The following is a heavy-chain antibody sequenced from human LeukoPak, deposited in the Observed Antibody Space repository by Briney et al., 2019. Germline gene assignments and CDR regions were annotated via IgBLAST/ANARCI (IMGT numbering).Heavy chain of an antibody. V-gene: IGHV5-51*01. D-gene: IGHD3-22*01. Sequence: GESLKISCKGSGYSFTSNWIGWVRQMPGKGLEWMGIIYPGNSDTRYNPSFQGQVTISADKSITTAYLQWSSLKASDTAMYYCARRDSSGSSPYYYYGMDVWGQGTTVTVSS. CDR3: ARRDSSGSSPYYYYGMDV. J-gene: IGHJ6*02. CDR1: GYSFTSNW. CDR2: IYPGNSDT.